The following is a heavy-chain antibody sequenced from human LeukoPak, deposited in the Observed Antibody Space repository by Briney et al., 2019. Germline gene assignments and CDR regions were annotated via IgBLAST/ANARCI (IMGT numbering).Heavy chain of an antibody. CDR2: IYYSGST. Sequence: SETLSLTCTVSGGSISSYYWSWTRQPPGKGLEWIGYIYYSGSTNYNPSLKSRVTISVDTSKNQFSLKLSSVTAADTAVYYCARDGEGRYGDPYFDYWGQGTLVTVSS. D-gene: IGHD4-17*01. CDR3: ARDGEGRYGDPYFDY. J-gene: IGHJ4*02. CDR1: GGSISSYY. V-gene: IGHV4-59*01.